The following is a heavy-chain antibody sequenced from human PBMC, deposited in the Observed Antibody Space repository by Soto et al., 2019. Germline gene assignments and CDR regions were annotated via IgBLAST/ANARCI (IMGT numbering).Heavy chain of an antibody. D-gene: IGHD6-13*01. CDR1: GFTFSSYS. Sequence: HPVGSLRLSCAASGFTFSSYSMNWVRQAPGKGLEWVSYISSSSSTIYYADSVKGRFTISRDNAKNSLYLQMNSLRDEDTAVYYCARVLKIAEAGSRNQGYWGQGTLVTVSS. CDR2: ISSSSSTI. CDR3: ARVLKIAEAGSRNQGY. J-gene: IGHJ4*02. V-gene: IGHV3-48*02.